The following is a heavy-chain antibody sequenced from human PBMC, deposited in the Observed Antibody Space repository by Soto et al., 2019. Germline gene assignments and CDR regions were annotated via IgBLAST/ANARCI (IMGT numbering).Heavy chain of an antibody. D-gene: IGHD3-16*01. Sequence: PGGSLRLSCAASGFTFINAWMNWGRQAPGKGLEWVGRIKSKTDGETTDYAAPVKGRFTISRDDSKNTVYLQMNNLKTEDTAVYYCSTGGYFLDYWGQGTLVTVSS. CDR3: STGGYFLDY. J-gene: IGHJ4*02. V-gene: IGHV3-15*01. CDR2: IKSKTDGETT. CDR1: GFTFINAW.